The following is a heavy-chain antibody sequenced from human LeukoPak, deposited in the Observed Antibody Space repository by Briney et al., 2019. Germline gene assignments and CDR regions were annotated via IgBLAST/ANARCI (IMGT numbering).Heavy chain of an antibody. CDR3: VRNAGNSDYDS. V-gene: IGHV4-4*02. CDR1: GNSISNRNC. CDR2: IYHNGAT. J-gene: IGHJ4*02. Sequence: SETLSLTCTVSGNSISNRNCWTWVRQPPGKGLEWIGEIYHNGATNYKPSLKSRVTMSLDKSKNQFSLKLNSVTAADTAVYYCVRNAGNSDYDSWGQGTLVTVSS. D-gene: IGHD4-23*01.